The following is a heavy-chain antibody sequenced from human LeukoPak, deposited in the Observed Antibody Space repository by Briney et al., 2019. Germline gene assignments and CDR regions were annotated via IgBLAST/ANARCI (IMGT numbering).Heavy chain of an antibody. Sequence: ASVKVSCKASGYSFTSFGMNWVRQAAGQGLEWLGWINTNTGNPTYGQGFTGRFVFYMDTSVSTAYLQISSLKAEHTAVYYCATRYRGRHYYYMDVWGKGTTVIVSS. V-gene: IGHV7-4-1*02. J-gene: IGHJ6*03. CDR3: ATRYRGRHYYYMDV. CDR2: INTNTGNP. D-gene: IGHD5-12*01. CDR1: GYSFTSFG.